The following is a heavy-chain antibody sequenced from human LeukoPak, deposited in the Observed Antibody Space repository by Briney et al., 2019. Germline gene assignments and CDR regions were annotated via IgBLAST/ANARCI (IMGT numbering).Heavy chain of an antibody. CDR1: GYSFTSYV. D-gene: IGHD4/OR15-4a*01. J-gene: IGHJ4*02. CDR2: VSAYDGNT. Sequence: ASVTVSFKSSGYSFTSYVFSWLRQPPGQGLEWMGWVSAYDGNTNYAQKLQGRVTMTTDTSTSTVYMELRSLRSDDTAVYYCARMGDYHLVSFFDYWGQGTLVTVSS. CDR3: ARMGDYHLVSFFDY. V-gene: IGHV1-18*01.